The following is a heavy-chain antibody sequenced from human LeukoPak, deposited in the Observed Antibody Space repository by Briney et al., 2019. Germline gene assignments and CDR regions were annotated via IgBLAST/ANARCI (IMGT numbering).Heavy chain of an antibody. CDR3: ARARWELLKGHYYYYYMDV. D-gene: IGHD1-26*01. CDR2: IYTSGST. V-gene: IGHV4-4*07. Sequence: SEILSLTCTVSGGSISSYYWSWIRQPAGKGLEWIGRIYTSGSTNYNPSLKSRVTMSVDTSKNQFSLKLSSVTAADTAVYYCARARWELLKGHYYYYYMDVWGKGTTVTVSS. CDR1: GGSISSYY. J-gene: IGHJ6*03.